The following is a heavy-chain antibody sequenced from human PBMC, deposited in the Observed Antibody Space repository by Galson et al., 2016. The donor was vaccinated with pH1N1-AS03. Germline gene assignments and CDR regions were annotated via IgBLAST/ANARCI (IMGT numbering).Heavy chain of an antibody. J-gene: IGHJ4*02. CDR1: GGSISSGGYY. V-gene: IGHV4-31*01. Sequence: TLSLTCTVSGGSISSGGYYWNWIRQHPGKGLEWIGYIFHSGSTYYNLSLESLVSISVDTSKNQFSLKLKSVTAADTAVYYCARQDSGAYYLDSWGPGTLVTVSS. CDR2: IFHSGST. D-gene: IGHD1-26*01. CDR3: ARQDSGAYYLDS.